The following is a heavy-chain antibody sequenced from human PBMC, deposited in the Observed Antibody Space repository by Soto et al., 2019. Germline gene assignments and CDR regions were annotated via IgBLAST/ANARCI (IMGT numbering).Heavy chain of an antibody. CDR1: GYSFTSYW. D-gene: IGHD1-26*01. V-gene: IGHV5-51*01. Sequence: GESLKISCKGSGYSFTSYWIGWVRQMPGKGLEWMGIIYPGDSDTRYSPSFQGQVTISADKSISTAYLQWSSLKASDTAMYYCARASHAVIGGSYYYYYGMDVWGQGTTVTVSS. CDR3: ARASHAVIGGSYYYYYGMDV. J-gene: IGHJ6*02. CDR2: IYPGDSDT.